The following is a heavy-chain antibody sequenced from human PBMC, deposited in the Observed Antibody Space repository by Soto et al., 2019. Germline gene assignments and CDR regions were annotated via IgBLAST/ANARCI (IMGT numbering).Heavy chain of an antibody. Sequence: PGGSLRLSCTASGFTFGDYAMSWFRQAPGKGLEGVGFIRSKAYGGTTEYAASVKGRFTISRDDSKSIAYLQMNSLKTEDTAVYYCTRDRVPPDIVVVPAATGNAFDIWGQGTMVT. V-gene: IGHV3-49*03. CDR3: TRDRVPPDIVVVPAATGNAFDI. J-gene: IGHJ3*02. CDR1: GFTFGDYA. D-gene: IGHD2-2*01. CDR2: IRSKAYGGTT.